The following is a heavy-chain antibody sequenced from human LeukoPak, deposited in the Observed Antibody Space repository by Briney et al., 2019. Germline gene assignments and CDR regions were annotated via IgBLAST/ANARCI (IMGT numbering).Heavy chain of an antibody. D-gene: IGHD2-2*01. J-gene: IGHJ4*02. CDR3: AGYCSSTSCYPLYYFDC. V-gene: IGHV4-30-4*08. CDR2: IYYSGST. CDR1: GGSISSGDYY. Sequence: PSQTLSLTCTVSGGSISSGDYYWSWIRQPPGKGLEWIGYIYYSGSTYYNPSLKSRVTISVDTSKNQFSLKLSSVTAADTAVYYCAGYCSSTSCYPLYYFDCWGQGTLVTVSS.